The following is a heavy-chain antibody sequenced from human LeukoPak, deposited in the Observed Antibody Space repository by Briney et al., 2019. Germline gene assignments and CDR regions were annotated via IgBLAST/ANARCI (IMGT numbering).Heavy chain of an antibody. Sequence: ETLSLTCTVSGGSINSSSYYWGWIRQPPGKGLEWVSDISGSGDSTNYADSVKGRFTISRDNSKNTLYLQMNSLRVEDTAVYYCAKNRESYWVPELDYWGQGTLVTVSS. D-gene: IGHD1-26*01. J-gene: IGHJ4*02. CDR1: GGSINSSSYY. V-gene: IGHV3-23*01. CDR3: AKNRESYWVPELDY. CDR2: ISGSGDST.